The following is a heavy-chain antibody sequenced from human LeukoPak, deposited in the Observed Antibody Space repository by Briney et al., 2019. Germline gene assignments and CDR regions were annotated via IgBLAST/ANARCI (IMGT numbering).Heavy chain of an antibody. CDR2: VYSGGST. CDR3: AREHYYDSSGFYRDFDC. V-gene: IGHV3-66*02. J-gene: IGHJ4*02. D-gene: IGHD3-22*01. Sequence: GGSLRLSCEASGFTVSGNYMSWVRQAPGKGLEWVSIVYSGGSTDYADSVKGRFTISRDNSKNTLYLQMNSLRAEDTAVYYCAREHYYDSSGFYRDFDCWGQGTLVTVSS. CDR1: GFTVSGNY.